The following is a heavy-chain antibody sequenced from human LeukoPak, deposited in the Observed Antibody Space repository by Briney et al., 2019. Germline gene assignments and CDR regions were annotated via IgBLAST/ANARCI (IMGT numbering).Heavy chain of an antibody. CDR3: AKDPERGYSYGWWLSHFDY. Sequence: PGGSLRLSCAASGFTFSTYTMNWVRQAPGKGLEWVSYISSGGNTIYYADSVKGRFTISRDNAKNSLYLQMNSLRAEDTALYYCAKDPERGYSYGWWLSHFDYWGQGTLVTVSS. D-gene: IGHD5-18*01. CDR2: ISSGGNTI. J-gene: IGHJ4*02. CDR1: GFTFSTYT. V-gene: IGHV3-48*04.